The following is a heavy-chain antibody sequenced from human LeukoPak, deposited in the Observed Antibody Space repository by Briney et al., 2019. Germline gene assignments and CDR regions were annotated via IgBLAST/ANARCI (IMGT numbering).Heavy chain of an antibody. CDR1: GFTFNNYW. J-gene: IGHJ3*01. D-gene: IGHD3-3*01. V-gene: IGHV3-7*03. CDR3: ATVRFLGT. CDR2: IKPGGNEK. Sequence: GRSLRLSCAASGFTFNNYWMTWVRQGPGKGLEWVANIKPGGNEKYYVDSVKGRFTISRDNVKNSLYLQMNSLRAEDTAICYCATVRFLGTWGQGTMVTVSP.